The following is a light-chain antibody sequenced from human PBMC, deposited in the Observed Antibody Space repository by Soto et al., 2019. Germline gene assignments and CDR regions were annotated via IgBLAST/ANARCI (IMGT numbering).Light chain of an antibody. CDR1: QSVNGGH. CDR3: HDFGSLPYT. CDR2: GTS. V-gene: IGKV3-20*01. J-gene: IGKJ2*01. Sequence: ELVLTQSPDTLSLSPGERATLSCRASQSVNGGHLGWYRQEPGQAPRLLIYGTSTRATGIPDRFSGSGSGTDFTLTISRLEPEDFAVYYCHDFGSLPYTFGQGNKLEIK.